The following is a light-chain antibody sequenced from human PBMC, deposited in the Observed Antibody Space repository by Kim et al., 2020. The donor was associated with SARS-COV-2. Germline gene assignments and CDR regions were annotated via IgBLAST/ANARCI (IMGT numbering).Light chain of an antibody. CDR3: LLYYGGAPV. CDR1: TGAVTSGYY. CDR2: SSR. V-gene: IGLV7-43*01. J-gene: IGLJ1*01. Sequence: PGRTITLPLSSSTGAVTSGYYPNWFQQKPGQAPRALIYSSRNKHPWTPARFSGSLLGGKAALTLSGVQPEDEAEYYCLLYYGGAPVFGTGTKVTVL.